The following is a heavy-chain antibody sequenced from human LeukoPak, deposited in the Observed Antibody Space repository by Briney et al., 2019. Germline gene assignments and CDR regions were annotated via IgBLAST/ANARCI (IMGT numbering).Heavy chain of an antibody. Sequence: GGSLRLSCAASGINFSGYSMHWVRQAAGKGLEWVSYISGSSRTIYYADSVKGRFTISRDNAKNSLHLQINSLRDEDTAVYYCAIRGYYDTTYAYDYHAMDVWGQGTAVTVSS. V-gene: IGHV3-48*02. CDR1: GINFSGYS. CDR3: AIRGYYDTTYAYDYHAMDV. D-gene: IGHD3-22*01. J-gene: IGHJ6*02. CDR2: ISGSSRTI.